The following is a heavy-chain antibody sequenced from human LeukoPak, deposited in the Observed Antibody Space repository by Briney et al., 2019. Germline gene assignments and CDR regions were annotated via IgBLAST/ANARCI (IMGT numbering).Heavy chain of an antibody. V-gene: IGHV4-59*01. Sequence: PSETLSLTCTVSGGSISSYYWSWIRQPPGKGLEWIGYIYYSGSTNYNPSLKSRVSISVDTSKNHFSLRLSSVTAADTAVYYCARGRDGYDPWGQGTLVTVSS. D-gene: IGHD5-24*01. CDR3: ARGRDGYDP. J-gene: IGHJ5*02. CDR2: IYYSGST. CDR1: GGSISSYY.